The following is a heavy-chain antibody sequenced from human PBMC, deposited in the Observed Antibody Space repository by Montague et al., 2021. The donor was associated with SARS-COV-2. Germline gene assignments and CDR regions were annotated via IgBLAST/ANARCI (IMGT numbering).Heavy chain of an antibody. V-gene: IGHV3-7*03. Sequence: SLRLSCAASGFGFSDHWMGWVRQAPGKGLEWVANTKQDESEKYYADSVMSRFTIYRDNAKKSLYLQMNSLRGEDAAVYFCGRYGVTHAIDVWGQGTTVAVSS. J-gene: IGHJ6*02. D-gene: IGHD2-8*01. CDR3: GRYGVTHAIDV. CDR1: GFGFSDHW. CDR2: TKQDESEK.